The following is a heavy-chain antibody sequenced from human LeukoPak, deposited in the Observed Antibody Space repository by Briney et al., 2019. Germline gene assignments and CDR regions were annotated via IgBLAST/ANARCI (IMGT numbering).Heavy chain of an antibody. CDR2: INPNSGGS. CDR1: GYIFTGYY. CDR3: ARDPRIAAAATGWFDP. J-gene: IGHJ5*02. V-gene: IGHV1-2*06. Sequence: GASVKVSCRASGYIFTGYYMHWVRQAPGQGLEWMGRINPNSGGSNYAQKFQGRVTMTRDTSISTAYMELGRLRSDGTAVYYCARDPRIAAAATGWFDPWGLGTLVTVSS. D-gene: IGHD6-13*01.